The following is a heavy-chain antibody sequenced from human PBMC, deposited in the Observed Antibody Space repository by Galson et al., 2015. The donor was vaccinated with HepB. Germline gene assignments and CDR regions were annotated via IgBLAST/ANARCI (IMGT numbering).Heavy chain of an antibody. J-gene: IGHJ4*02. CDR2: ISAYNGNT. CDR3: ARDRVGMGYFDY. CDR1: GGTFSSYA. D-gene: IGHD2-21*01. V-gene: IGHV1-18*01. Sequence: SVKVSCKASGGTFSSYAISWVRQAPGQGLEWMGWISAYNGNTNYAQKLQGRVTMTTDTSTSTAYMELRSLRSDDTAVYYCARDRVGMGYFDYWGQGTLVTVSS.